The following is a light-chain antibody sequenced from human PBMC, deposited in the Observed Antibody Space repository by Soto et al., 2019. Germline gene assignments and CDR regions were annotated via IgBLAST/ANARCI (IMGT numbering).Light chain of an antibody. V-gene: IGLV2-8*01. J-gene: IGLJ1*01. CDR2: AVD. CDR3: SSYAGDNCYCV. CDR1: SSDVGAYNY. Sequence: QSALTQPPSASGSPGQSVTISCTGTSSDVGAYNYVSWYQQHPGKAPKLMIYAVDKRPSGVPDRFSGSKSGNTASLTVTGLQAEDEADYYCSSYAGDNCYCVFRTGTEVPVL.